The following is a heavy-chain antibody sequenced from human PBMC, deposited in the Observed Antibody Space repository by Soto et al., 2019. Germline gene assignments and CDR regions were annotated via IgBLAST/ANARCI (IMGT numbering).Heavy chain of an antibody. CDR2: TYQSGSA. V-gene: IGHV4-30-2*06. CDR3: ARDYYGMDV. Sequence: PSETLSLTCTVSGGSISSGGYSWTWIRQSPGKGLEWIGYTYQSGSAYYNPSLKSRVTISVDRSKNQFSPNLTSVTAADTGVYYCARDYYGMDVWGQGTTVTVSS. J-gene: IGHJ6*02. CDR1: GGSISSGGYS.